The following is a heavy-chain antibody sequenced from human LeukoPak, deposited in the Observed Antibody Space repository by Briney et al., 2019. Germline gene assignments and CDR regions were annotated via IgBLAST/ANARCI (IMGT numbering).Heavy chain of an antibody. J-gene: IGHJ4*02. CDR2: ISSSSSYI. V-gene: IGHV3-21*01. Sequence: GGYLRRSCAASGFTFSSYSMNWVRQAPGKGLEWVSSISSSSSYIYYADSVKGRFTISRDNAKNSLYLQINSLRAEDTAVYYCARDLSSSSGGYWGQGTLVTVSS. CDR3: ARDLSSSSGGY. CDR1: GFTFSSYS. D-gene: IGHD6-13*01.